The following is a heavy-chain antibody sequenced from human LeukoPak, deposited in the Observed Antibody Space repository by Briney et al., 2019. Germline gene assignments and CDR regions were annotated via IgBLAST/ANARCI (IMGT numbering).Heavy chain of an antibody. J-gene: IGHJ4*02. Sequence: SETLSLTCTVSCDSFNSGLYDWSWIRQPAGKRLEWIGRVYTSGSPNYNPSLESRVPLSVDMSKTQFSLTMSSVTAAATAVYYCTRDLIRTGSYYFDYWGQGTLVTVSS. CDR2: VYTSGSP. D-gene: IGHD1-1*01. CDR1: CDSFNSGLYD. V-gene: IGHV4-61*02. CDR3: TRDLIRTGSYYFDY.